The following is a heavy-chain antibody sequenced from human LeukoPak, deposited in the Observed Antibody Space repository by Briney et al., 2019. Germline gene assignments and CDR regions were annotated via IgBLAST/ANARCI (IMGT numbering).Heavy chain of an antibody. D-gene: IGHD2-2*02. J-gene: IGHJ5*02. V-gene: IGHV4-34*01. Sequence: PSETLSLTCAVYGGSFSGYYWSWIRQPPGKGLEWIGGINHSGSTNYNPSLKSRVAISVDTSKNQFSLKLSSVTAADTAVYYCARGGYIVVVPAAITLYNWFDPWGQGTLVTVSS. CDR2: INHSGST. CDR1: GGSFSGYY. CDR3: ARGGYIVVVPAAITLYNWFDP.